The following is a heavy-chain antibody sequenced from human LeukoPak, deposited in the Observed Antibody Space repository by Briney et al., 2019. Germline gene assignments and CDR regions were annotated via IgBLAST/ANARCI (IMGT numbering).Heavy chain of an antibody. J-gene: IGHJ4*02. Sequence: PSETLSLTCTVSGGSISSSSYYWGWIRQPPGKGLEWIGSIYYSGSTYYNPSLKSRVTISVDTSKNQFSLKLSSVTAADTAVYYCARQWLMVYALDYWGKGTLVTVSS. V-gene: IGHV4-39*01. D-gene: IGHD2-8*01. CDR1: GGSISSSSYY. CDR3: ARQWLMVYALDY. CDR2: IYYSGST.